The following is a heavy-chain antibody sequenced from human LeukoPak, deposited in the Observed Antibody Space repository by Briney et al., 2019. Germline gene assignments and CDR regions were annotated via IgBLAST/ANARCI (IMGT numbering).Heavy chain of an antibody. Sequence: SETLSLTCTVSGGSISGYYWSWIRQPASKRLEYIGRIYTSGSTIYNPSLKSRVTISVDRSKNQFSLKMNSVTAADTAVYYCVRDWEGFNFDIWGQGTMVTVSS. J-gene: IGHJ3*02. D-gene: IGHD1-26*01. CDR2: IYTSGST. CDR3: VRDWEGFNFDI. CDR1: GGSISGYY. V-gene: IGHV4-4*07.